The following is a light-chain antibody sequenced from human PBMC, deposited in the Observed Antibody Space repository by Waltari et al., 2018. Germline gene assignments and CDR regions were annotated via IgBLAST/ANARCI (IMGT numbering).Light chain of an antibody. J-gene: IGKJ1*01. Sequence: DIQMTQSPSTLSASVGDRVTITCRASQNINNWLAWYQQTPGRAPKLPIYEASSLGSGVPSRFRGSGSGTLFTLTISSLQPEDFATYYCQQSYGTPPTFGQGTKVEIK. CDR2: EAS. CDR1: QNINNW. CDR3: QQSYGTPPT. V-gene: IGKV1-5*01.